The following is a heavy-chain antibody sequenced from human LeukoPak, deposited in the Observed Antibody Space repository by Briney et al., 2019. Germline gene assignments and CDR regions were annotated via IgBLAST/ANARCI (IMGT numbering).Heavy chain of an antibody. V-gene: IGHV3-23*01. D-gene: IGHD2-15*01. CDR3: AKEGGGTYYYYMDV. CDR2: ISGSGGST. CDR1: GFTFSSHA. J-gene: IGHJ6*03. Sequence: GGSLRLSCAASGFTFSSHAMSWVRQAPGKGLEWVSAISGSGGSTYYADSVKGRFTISRDNSKNTLYLQMNSLRAEDTAVYYCAKEGGGTYYYYMDVWGKGTTVTVSS.